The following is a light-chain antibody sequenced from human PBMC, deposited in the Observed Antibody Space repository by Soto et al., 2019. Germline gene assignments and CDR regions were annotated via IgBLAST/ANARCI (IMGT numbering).Light chain of an antibody. Sequence: QSALTQPPSASGSPGQSVTISCTGTLSDVGGQNFVSWYRQDPGKAPQLIVYDVTQRPSGVPNRFSGSRSGSTASLTVSGLQAEDEAYYYCSSYTSSTTLYVFGTGTKLTVL. CDR1: LSDVGGQNF. CDR3: SSYTSSTTLYV. CDR2: DVT. V-gene: IGLV2-8*01. J-gene: IGLJ1*01.